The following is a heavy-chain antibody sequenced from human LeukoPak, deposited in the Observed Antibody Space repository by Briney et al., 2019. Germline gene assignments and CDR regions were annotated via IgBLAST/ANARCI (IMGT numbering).Heavy chain of an antibody. CDR1: GFTVSSNY. Sequence: GGSLRLSCAVSGFTVSSNYMSWVRQAPGKGLEWVSVISSGGSTYYADSVKGRFIISRDNSKNMLYLQMNSLRAEDTAVYYCVYSSDYYSYFDCWGQGTLVTVSS. J-gene: IGHJ4*02. CDR3: VYSSDYYSYFDC. V-gene: IGHV3-53*01. CDR2: ISSGGST. D-gene: IGHD3-22*01.